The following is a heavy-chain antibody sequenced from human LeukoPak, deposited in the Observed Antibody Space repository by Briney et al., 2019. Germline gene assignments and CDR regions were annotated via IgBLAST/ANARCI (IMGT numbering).Heavy chain of an antibody. CDR1: GFTFDDYA. V-gene: IGHV3-9*01. Sequence: PGGSLRLSCAASGFTFDDYAMHWVRQAPGKGLEWVSGISWNSGSIGYADSVKGRFTISRDNSKNTLYLQMNSLRAEDTAVYYCARDYYGDYVITKYFQHWGQGTLVTVSS. J-gene: IGHJ1*01. D-gene: IGHD4-17*01. CDR2: ISWNSGSI. CDR3: ARDYYGDYVITKYFQH.